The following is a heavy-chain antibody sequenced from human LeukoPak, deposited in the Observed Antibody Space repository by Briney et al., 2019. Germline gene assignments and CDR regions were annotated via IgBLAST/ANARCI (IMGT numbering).Heavy chain of an antibody. D-gene: IGHD1-26*01. J-gene: IGHJ4*02. Sequence: GGSLRLSCAASGFNFSNYWMSWVRQAPGKGLEGVANIKEDESEKYYADSVRGRFTISRDNAKNSLFLEMNSLRPEDTAVYYCARDGALGFDFWGQGALVTVSS. CDR2: IKEDESEK. V-gene: IGHV3-7*01. CDR1: GFNFSNYW. CDR3: ARDGALGFDF.